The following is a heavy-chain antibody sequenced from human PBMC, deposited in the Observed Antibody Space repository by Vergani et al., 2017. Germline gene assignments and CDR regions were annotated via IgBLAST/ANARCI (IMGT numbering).Heavy chain of an antibody. Sequence: QVSLVESGGGVVQPGRSLTLTCSASGFGLKNFAMHWVRQAPGKGLEWVATISKDGTHDYYEPSVRGRFAVSRDNFKNTMYLQMDRLTTDDTAVYFCARDGTDSFVGGGGYSHLLYYWGQGILVTVSS. CDR1: GFGLKNFA. D-gene: IGHD2-21*01. CDR2: ISKDGTHD. J-gene: IGHJ4*02. CDR3: ARDGTDSFVGGGGYSHLLYY. V-gene: IGHV3-30*03.